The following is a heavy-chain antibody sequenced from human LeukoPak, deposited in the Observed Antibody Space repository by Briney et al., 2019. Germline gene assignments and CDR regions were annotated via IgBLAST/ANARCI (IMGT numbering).Heavy chain of an antibody. CDR1: GYTFTTYG. D-gene: IGHD5-12*01. J-gene: IGHJ4*02. CDR3: ARNSRVASTSGLNY. V-gene: IGHV1-69*13. Sequence: SVKVSCKASGYTFTTYGVSWVRQAPGQGVEWMGEITPIFGEAQNAEKFQGRVTITADEPTSTVYMELTSLRLDDTAMYYCARNSRVASTSGLNYWGQGTLVTVSS. CDR2: ITPIFGEA.